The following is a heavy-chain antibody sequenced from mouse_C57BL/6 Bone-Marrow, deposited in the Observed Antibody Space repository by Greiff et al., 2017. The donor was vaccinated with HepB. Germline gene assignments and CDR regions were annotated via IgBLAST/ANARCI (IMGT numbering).Heavy chain of an antibody. J-gene: IGHJ4*01. CDR3: AIRVTTVVDYAMDY. V-gene: IGHV1-74*01. CDR2: IHPSDSDT. CDR1: GYTFTSYW. Sequence: VQLQQPGAELVKPGASVKVSCKASGYTFTSYWMHWVKQRPGQGLEWIGRIHPSDSDTNYNQKFKGKATLTVDNSSSTAYMQLSSLTSEDSAVYYCAIRVTTVVDYAMDYWGQGTSVTVSS. D-gene: IGHD1-1*01.